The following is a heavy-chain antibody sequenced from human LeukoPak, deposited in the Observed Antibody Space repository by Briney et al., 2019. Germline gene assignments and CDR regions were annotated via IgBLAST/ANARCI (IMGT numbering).Heavy chain of an antibody. CDR1: GGSISSSSYY. CDR3: ARSSGTGTFSY. CDR2: VSYGRSP. J-gene: IGHJ4*02. V-gene: IGHV4-39*02. D-gene: IGHD6-25*01. Sequence: SETLSLTCTVSGGSISSSSYYWGWIRQPPGQGLEWIGSVSYGRSPYFNPSLESRATISVDTSKNHFSLKMSSVTAADTAVYYCARSSGTGTFSYWGQGTLVTVSS.